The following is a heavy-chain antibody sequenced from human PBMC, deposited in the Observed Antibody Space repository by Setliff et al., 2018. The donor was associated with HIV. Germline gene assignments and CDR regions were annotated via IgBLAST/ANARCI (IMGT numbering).Heavy chain of an antibody. J-gene: IGHJ2*01. CDR2: INPNTGGT. V-gene: IGHV1-2*02. D-gene: IGHD3-10*01. CDR1: GYTFTDYF. Sequence: ASVKVSCKASGYTFTDYFMHWVRQAPGQGLQWMGWINPNTGGTNYAQKFKGGVTMTRDTSTSTVYLDLSRLRYDDTTVYYCARDDHYYDSGSYYSDWYFDLWGRGTLVTVSS. CDR3: ARDDHYYDSGSYYSDWYFDL.